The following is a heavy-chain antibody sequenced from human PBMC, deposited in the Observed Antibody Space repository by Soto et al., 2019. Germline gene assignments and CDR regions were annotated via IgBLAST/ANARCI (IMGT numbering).Heavy chain of an antibody. D-gene: IGHD3-22*01. V-gene: IGHV4-30-2*01. Sequence: QLQLQESGSGLVKPSQTLSLTCAVSGGSISSGGYSWSWIRQPPGKGLEWIGYIYHSGSTYYNPALKSRVTISVDRSKNQFSLKLSSVTAADTAVYYCARDTPYSSGSNDAFDIWGQGTMVTVSS. CDR1: GGSISSGGYS. CDR3: ARDTPYSSGSNDAFDI. J-gene: IGHJ3*02. CDR2: IYHSGST.